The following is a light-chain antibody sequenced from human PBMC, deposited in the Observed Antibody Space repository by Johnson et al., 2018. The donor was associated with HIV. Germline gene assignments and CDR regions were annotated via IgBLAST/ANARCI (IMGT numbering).Light chain of an antibody. V-gene: IGLV1-51*02. CDR3: GTWDNSRSTGGV. Sequence: QSVLTQPPSVSAAPGQKVTISCSGNNCDIGNNYVSWYQQLPGTAPKLLMYENNKRPSGIPDRFSGSKSGTSATLGITGLQTGDEADYYCGTWDNSRSTGGVFGTGTKVPV. J-gene: IGLJ1*01. CDR1: NCDIGNNY. CDR2: ENN.